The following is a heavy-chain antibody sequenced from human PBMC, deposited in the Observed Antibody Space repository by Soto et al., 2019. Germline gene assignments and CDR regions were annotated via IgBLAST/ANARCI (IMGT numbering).Heavy chain of an antibody. V-gene: IGHV3-48*01. CDR2: ISSSSSTI. Sequence: EVQLVESGGGLVQPGGSLRLSCAASGFTFSSYSMNWVRQATGKGLEWVSYISSSSSTIYYADSVKGRFTISRDNAKNSLYLQINSLRAEDTAVYYCARAKYYGSPGDFDYWGQGTLVTVSS. J-gene: IGHJ4*02. CDR1: GFTFSSYS. CDR3: ARAKYYGSPGDFDY. D-gene: IGHD3-10*01.